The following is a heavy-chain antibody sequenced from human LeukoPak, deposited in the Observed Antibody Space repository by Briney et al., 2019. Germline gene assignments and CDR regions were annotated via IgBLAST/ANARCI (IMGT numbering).Heavy chain of an antibody. Sequence: ASVKVSCKASGYTFTSYGISWVRQAPGQGLEWMGWINPNSGGTNYAQKFQGRVTMTRDTSISTAYMELSRLRSDDTAVYYCARSSIQLWFPPLDYWGQGTLVTVSS. J-gene: IGHJ4*02. CDR1: GYTFTSYG. CDR3: ARSSIQLWFPPLDY. V-gene: IGHV1-2*02. CDR2: INPNSGGT. D-gene: IGHD5-18*01.